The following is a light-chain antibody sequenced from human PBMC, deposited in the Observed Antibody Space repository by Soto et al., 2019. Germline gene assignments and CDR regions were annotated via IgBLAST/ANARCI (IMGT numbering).Light chain of an antibody. CDR2: DTS. V-gene: IGKV3-11*01. Sequence: VLTQSPATLSLSPGERATLSCRASQSVSSYLAWYQQKPGHAPRLLIYDTSNRATGVPASFSGSGSGTDFTLTISSLEPEDCAIYYCQQRQYWPPITFGQGTRLEIK. CDR3: QQRQYWPPIT. CDR1: QSVSSY. J-gene: IGKJ5*01.